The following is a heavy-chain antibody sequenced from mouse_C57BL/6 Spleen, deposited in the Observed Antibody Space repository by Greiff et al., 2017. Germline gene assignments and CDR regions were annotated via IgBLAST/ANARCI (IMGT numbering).Heavy chain of an antibody. Sequence: QVQLQQSGAELVKPGASVKISCKASGYAFSSYWMNWVKQRPGKGLEWIGQIYPGDGDTNYNGKFKGKATLTADKSSSTAYMQLSSLTSEDSAVYFCARGSLNYAMDYWGQGTSVTVSS. CDR3: ARGSLNYAMDY. J-gene: IGHJ4*01. D-gene: IGHD6-1*01. V-gene: IGHV1-80*01. CDR1: GYAFSSYW. CDR2: IYPGDGDT.